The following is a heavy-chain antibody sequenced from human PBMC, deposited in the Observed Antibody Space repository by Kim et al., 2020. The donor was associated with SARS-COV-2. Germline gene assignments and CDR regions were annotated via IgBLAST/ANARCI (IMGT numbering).Heavy chain of an antibody. D-gene: IGHD1-26*01. CDR3: ARSFSGSYFGYDY. V-gene: IGHV3-23*01. CDR2: ISGSGGRT. Sequence: GGSLRLSCAASGFTFSSYAMRWVRQAPGKGLEWVSVISGSGGRTYYVDSVKGRFTISRDNSKNTLYLQMNSLRNEDTAVYYCARSFSGSYFGYDYWGQGSLVTVSS. J-gene: IGHJ4*02. CDR1: GFTFSSYA.